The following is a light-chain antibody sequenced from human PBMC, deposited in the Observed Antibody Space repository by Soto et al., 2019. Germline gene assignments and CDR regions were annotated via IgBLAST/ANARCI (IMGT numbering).Light chain of an antibody. CDR2: DAS. CDR1: QSVISY. CDR3: QQRSNWHPEVT. Sequence: EIVLTQSPATLSLSPGERATLSCRASQSVISYFAWYQQKPCQAPRLLIYDASNRATAIPARFSGSGSGTDFTLTISSLEPEDVAVSDCQQRSNWHPEVTFGGGTKVEIK. V-gene: IGKV3-11*01. J-gene: IGKJ4*02.